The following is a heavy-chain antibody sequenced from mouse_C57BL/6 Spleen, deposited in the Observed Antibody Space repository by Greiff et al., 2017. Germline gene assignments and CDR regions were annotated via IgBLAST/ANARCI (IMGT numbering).Heavy chain of an antibody. Sequence: QVQLKESGAELVRPGTSVKVSCKASGYAFTNYLIEWVKQRPGQGLEWIGVINPGSGGTNYNEKFKGKATLTADKSSSTAYMQLSSLTSEDSAVYFCARFRNYYGSSYAMDYWGQGTSVTVSS. CDR2: INPGSGGT. D-gene: IGHD1-1*01. CDR3: ARFRNYYGSSYAMDY. V-gene: IGHV1-54*01. CDR1: GYAFTNYL. J-gene: IGHJ4*01.